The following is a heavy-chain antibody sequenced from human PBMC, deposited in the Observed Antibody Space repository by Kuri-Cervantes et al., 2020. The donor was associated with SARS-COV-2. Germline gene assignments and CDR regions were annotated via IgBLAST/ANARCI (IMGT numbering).Heavy chain of an antibody. CDR1: GGSFSGYY. D-gene: IGHD3-3*01. CDR3: ARVPGFGVVKPAIDY. V-gene: IGHV4-34*01. J-gene: IGHJ4*02. Sequence: WGSLRLSCAVSGGSFSGYYWSWIRQPPGKGLEWIGEINHSGSTNYNPSLKSRVTISVDTSKNQFSLKLSSVTAADTAVYYCARVPGFGVVKPAIDYWGQGTLVTVSS. CDR2: INHSGST.